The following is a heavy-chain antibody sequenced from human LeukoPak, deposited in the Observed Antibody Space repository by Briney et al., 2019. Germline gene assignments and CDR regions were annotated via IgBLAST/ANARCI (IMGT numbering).Heavy chain of an antibody. V-gene: IGHV1-69*13. J-gene: IGHJ4*02. CDR2: IIPIFGTA. D-gene: IGHD5-24*01. CDR3: ARPTEEMATINAYFHY. Sequence: GASVKVSCKASGGTFSSYAISWVRQAPGQGLEWMGGIIPIFGTANYAQKFQGRVTITADEPTSTAYMELSSLRSEDTAVYYCARPTEEMATINAYFHYWGQGTLVTVSS. CDR1: GGTFSSYA.